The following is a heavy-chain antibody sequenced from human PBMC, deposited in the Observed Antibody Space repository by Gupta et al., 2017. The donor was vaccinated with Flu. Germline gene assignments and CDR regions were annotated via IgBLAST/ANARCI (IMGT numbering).Heavy chain of an antibody. CDR3: ARERRGYSYGNGSPKVYYFDY. CDR2: INHSGST. J-gene: IGHJ4*02. V-gene: IGHV4-34*01. CDR1: GGSFSGYY. D-gene: IGHD5-18*01. Sequence: QVQLQQWGAGLLKPSETLSLTCAVYGGSFSGYYWSWIRQPPGKGLEWIGEINHSGSTNYNPSLKSRVTISVDTSKNQFSLKLSSVTAADTAVYYCARERRGYSYGNGSPKVYYFDYWGQGTLVTVSS.